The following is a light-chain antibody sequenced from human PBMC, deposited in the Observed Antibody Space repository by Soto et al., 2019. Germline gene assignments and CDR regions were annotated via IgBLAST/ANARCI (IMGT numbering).Light chain of an antibody. CDR3: QHYNNWPLT. CDR1: QNINNK. Sequence: EIVVTQSPATLSLPPGQRATLSCRTSQNINNKLVWYQQKPGQAPRLLIYGASTRATGIPARFSGSGSGTEFTLTISCLQSEDFAVYSCQHYNNWPLTFGGGTKGEIK. V-gene: IGKV3-15*01. J-gene: IGKJ4*01. CDR2: GAS.